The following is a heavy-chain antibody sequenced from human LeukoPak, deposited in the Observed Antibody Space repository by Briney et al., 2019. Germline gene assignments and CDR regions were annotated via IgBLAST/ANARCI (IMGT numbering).Heavy chain of an antibody. D-gene: IGHD2-15*01. CDR3: ARGPELLARPYNWFDP. Sequence: PGGSLRLSCAASGFTFSTYWMHWVRHAPGKGLVWVSRINSDGSSTSYADSVKGRFTISRDNAKNSLYLQMNSLRAEDTAVYYCARGPELLARPYNWFDPWGQGTLVTVSS. J-gene: IGHJ5*02. CDR1: GFTFSTYW. V-gene: IGHV3-74*01. CDR2: INSDGSST.